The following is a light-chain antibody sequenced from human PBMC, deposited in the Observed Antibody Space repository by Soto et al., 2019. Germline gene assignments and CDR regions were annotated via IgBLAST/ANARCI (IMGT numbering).Light chain of an antibody. V-gene: IGKV3D-15*01. CDR1: QSVSNN. Sequence: EIVLTQSPGTLSLSPGERATLSCRASQSVSNNYLAWYQQKPGQAPRLLIYGASNRATGIPDRFSGSESGTEFTLTISSLQSEDFAIYYCQQYNTWPITFGQGTRLEIK. CDR2: GAS. CDR3: QQYNTWPIT. J-gene: IGKJ5*01.